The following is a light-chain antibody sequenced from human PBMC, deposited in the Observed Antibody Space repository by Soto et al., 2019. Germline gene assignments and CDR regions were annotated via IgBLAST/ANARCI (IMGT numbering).Light chain of an antibody. V-gene: IGKV4-1*01. Sequence: DIVMTQSPDSLAVSLGERATINCKSSQNVLHSSKNKNYLAWYQQKPGQPPKLLIYWASTRESGVPDRFSGSRSGTDFTLTISSLQAEDVAVYYCQQYYSAPFTFGPGTKVDIK. CDR1: QNVLHSSKNKNY. CDR3: QQYYSAPFT. J-gene: IGKJ3*01. CDR2: WAS.